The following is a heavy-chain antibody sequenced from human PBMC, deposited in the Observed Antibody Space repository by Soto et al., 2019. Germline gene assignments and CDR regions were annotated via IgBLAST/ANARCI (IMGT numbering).Heavy chain of an antibody. CDR2: IYYSGST. CDR3: ARPYGDYDAYYFDY. J-gene: IGHJ4*02. D-gene: IGHD4-17*01. Sequence: PSETLSLTCTVSGGSISSSSYYWGWIRQPPGKGLEWIGSIYYSGSTYYNPSLKSRVTISVDTSKNQFSLKLSSVTAADTAVYYCARPYGDYDAYYFDYWGQGTLVTVSS. V-gene: IGHV4-39*01. CDR1: GGSISSSSYY.